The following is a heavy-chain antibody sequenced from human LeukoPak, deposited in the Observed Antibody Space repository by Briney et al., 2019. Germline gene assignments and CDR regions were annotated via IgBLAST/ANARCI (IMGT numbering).Heavy chain of an antibody. Sequence: PSETLSLTCTGSGYSISSGYYWGWIRQPPGKGLEWIGSIYYSGSTYYNPSLKSRVTISVDTSKNQFSLKLSSVTAADTAVYYCARITHMWFGPFDYWGQGTLVTVSS. V-gene: IGHV4-38-2*02. J-gene: IGHJ4*02. D-gene: IGHD3-10*01. CDR1: GYSISSGYY. CDR3: ARITHMWFGPFDY. CDR2: IYYSGST.